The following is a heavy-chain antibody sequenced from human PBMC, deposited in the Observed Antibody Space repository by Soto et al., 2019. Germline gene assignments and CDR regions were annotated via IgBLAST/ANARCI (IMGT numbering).Heavy chain of an antibody. CDR2: IWYDGSNK. D-gene: IGHD3-10*01. V-gene: IGHV3-33*01. Sequence: AGGSLRLSCAVSGFTLSSYGIHWVRQAPGKGLEWVAVIWYDGSNKYYADSVKGRFTISRDNSKNTLYLQMNSLRAEDTAVYYCARGSGSPLFDPWGQGTLVTVSS. J-gene: IGHJ5*02. CDR3: ARGSGSPLFDP. CDR1: GFTLSSYG.